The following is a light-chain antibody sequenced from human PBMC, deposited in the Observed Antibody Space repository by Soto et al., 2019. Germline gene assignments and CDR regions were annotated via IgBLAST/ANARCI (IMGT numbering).Light chain of an antibody. V-gene: IGKV3-15*01. CDR3: QQYNKWPQKT. CDR2: GAS. J-gene: IGKJ1*01. Sequence: EIVVTQSPATLSVSPGERATLSCRASQSVSSNLAWYQQKPGQAPRLLIYGASTRATGIPARFSGSGSGTEFTLTISSLQSEDFAVYYCQQYNKWPQKTFGEGTKVDI. CDR1: QSVSSN.